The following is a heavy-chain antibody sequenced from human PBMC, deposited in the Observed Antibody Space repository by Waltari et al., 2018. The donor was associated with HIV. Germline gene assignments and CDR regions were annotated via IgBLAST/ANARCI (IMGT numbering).Heavy chain of an antibody. J-gene: IGHJ2*01. CDR1: GGSISRYS. CDR3: ARDWYGETEYFDL. CDR2: IYYSAST. V-gene: IGHV4-59*01. Sequence: QVQLQESGPGLVKPSETLSLTCTVSGGSISRYSWSWIRKRPGKGLEWIGYIYYSASTNYNPSLKSRVTISGDTSKNQFSLKLSSVTAADTAVYYCARDWYGETEYFDLWGRGTLVTVSS. D-gene: IGHD4-17*01.